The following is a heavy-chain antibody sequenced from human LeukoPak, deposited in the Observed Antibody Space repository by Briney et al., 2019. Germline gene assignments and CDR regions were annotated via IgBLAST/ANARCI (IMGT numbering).Heavy chain of an antibody. Sequence: GGSLRLSCTASGFTFSGYSMNWIRQAPGKGLEWVPSFGTRSTSIYHAGSVKGRFAISRDNAKNSLYLQMDSLRAEDTALYYCAREVSEGFDFWGQGTLVTVSS. V-gene: IGHV3-21*01. D-gene: IGHD3-22*01. CDR2: FGTRSTSI. CDR3: AREVSEGFDF. CDR1: GFTFSGYS. J-gene: IGHJ4*02.